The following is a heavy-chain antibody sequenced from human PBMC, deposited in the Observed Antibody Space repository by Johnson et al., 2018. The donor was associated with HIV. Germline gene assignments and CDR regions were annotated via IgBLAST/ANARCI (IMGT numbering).Heavy chain of an antibody. V-gene: IGHV3-15*01. J-gene: IGHJ3*02. CDR1: GFTFSDHY. CDR3: ARAGYSNYDRAFDI. CDR2: IKSKTDGGTT. Sequence: VQLVESGGGLVQPGGSLRLSCVASGFTFSDHYMTWIRQAPGKGLEWVGRIKSKTDGGTTDYAAPVKGRFTISRDDSKNTLYLQMNSLKTEDTAVYHCARAGYSNYDRAFDIWGQGTMVTVSS. D-gene: IGHD4-11*01.